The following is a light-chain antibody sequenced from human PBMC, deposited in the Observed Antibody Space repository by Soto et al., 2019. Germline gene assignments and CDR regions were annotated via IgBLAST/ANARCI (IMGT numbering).Light chain of an antibody. V-gene: IGKV1-39*01. CDR2: AAS. J-gene: IGKJ2*01. CDR1: QSISSY. CDR3: QHYNNYPYT. Sequence: DIQMTQSPSSLSASVGDRVTITCRASQSISSYLNWYQQKPGKAPKLLIYAASILQSGVPSRFSGSRSGTEFTLTINSLQPDDFSTYYCQHYNNYPYTFGQGTKLEIK.